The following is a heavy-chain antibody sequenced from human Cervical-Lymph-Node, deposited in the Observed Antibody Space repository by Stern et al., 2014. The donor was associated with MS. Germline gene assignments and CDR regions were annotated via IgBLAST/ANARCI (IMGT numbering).Heavy chain of an antibody. V-gene: IGHV4-31*03. D-gene: IGHD3-22*01. Sequence: QVQLQESGPGLVKPSQTLSLTCTVSGGSISSGGYYWSWIRQHPGKGLEWIGDIYYSGSTYYNPSLKSRVTISVDTSKNQFSLKLSSVTAADTAVYYCARDMYYYDSRGTSAYNWFDPWGQGTLVTVSS. CDR1: GGSISSGGYY. CDR2: IYYSGST. CDR3: ARDMYYYDSRGTSAYNWFDP. J-gene: IGHJ5*02.